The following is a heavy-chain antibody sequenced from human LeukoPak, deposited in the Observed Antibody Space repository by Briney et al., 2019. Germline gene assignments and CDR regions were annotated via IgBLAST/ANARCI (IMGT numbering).Heavy chain of an antibody. D-gene: IGHD1-26*01. CDR2: IYTSGST. CDR3: ATKHPRQWEHSWRY. Sequence: SQTLSLTCTVSGNSISSGDNYWSWIRQPAGKGLEWIGRIYTSGSTNYNPSLKSRVTISGDTSKNQFSLRLSSVTAADTAVYYCATKHPRQWEHSWRYWGQGTLVTVSS. V-gene: IGHV4-61*02. CDR1: GNSISSGDNY. J-gene: IGHJ4*02.